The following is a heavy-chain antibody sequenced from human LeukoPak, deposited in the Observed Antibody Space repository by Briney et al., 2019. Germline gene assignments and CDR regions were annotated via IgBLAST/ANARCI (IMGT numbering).Heavy chain of an antibody. D-gene: IGHD2-8*01. CDR1: GFTFSNYG. V-gene: IGHV3-30*02. J-gene: IGHJ4*02. CDR2: IWYDGSNR. Sequence: GGSLRLSCAASGFTFSNYGMHWVRQAPGKGLKWVAFIWYDGSNRYYADSVKGRFTNSRDNSEDTLFLQMSSLRTEDTAVYYCAKDPLGFCTRATCRYLDSWGQGTLVTVSS. CDR3: AKDPLGFCTRATCRYLDS.